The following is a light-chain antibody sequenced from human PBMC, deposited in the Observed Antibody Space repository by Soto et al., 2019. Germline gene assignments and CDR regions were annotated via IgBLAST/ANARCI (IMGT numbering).Light chain of an antibody. Sequence: DIQMTQSPSTLSASIGDRVTITCRASQSIDSWLAWYQQKPGKGPKLLIYKASSLQTGVPSRFSGSGSGTGFTLTISSLQADDFATYYCQHYNSYSRTFGQGTKVEVK. CDR2: KAS. CDR1: QSIDSW. V-gene: IGKV1-5*03. CDR3: QHYNSYSRT. J-gene: IGKJ1*01.